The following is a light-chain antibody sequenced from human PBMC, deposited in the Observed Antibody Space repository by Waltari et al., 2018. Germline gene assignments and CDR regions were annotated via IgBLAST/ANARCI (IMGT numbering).Light chain of an antibody. J-gene: IGKJ1*01. Sequence: DIQMTQSPSTLSASVGDRVTITCRASQNVSPWLAWYQHKPGKAPKLLIYKASSLESGVPSRFSGSGSGTDFTLTISCLQPDDFATYYCQHYKTSSRTFGQGTKVEFK. CDR1: QNVSPW. V-gene: IGKV1-5*03. CDR2: KAS. CDR3: QHYKTSSRT.